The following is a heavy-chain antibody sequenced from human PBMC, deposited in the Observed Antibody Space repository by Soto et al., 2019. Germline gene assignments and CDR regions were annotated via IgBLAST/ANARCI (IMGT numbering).Heavy chain of an antibody. D-gene: IGHD1-1*01. V-gene: IGHV6-1*02. CDR1: GDSVSTSTAS. CDR3: ARDAATTLKYPHAMAV. J-gene: IGHJ6*02. CDR2: TLYRSKWYN. Sequence: QVQLQQSGPGLVKPSQTLSLTCVISGDSVSTSTASWNWIRQSPSRGLKWLGRTLYRSKWYNEYTVSVKSRITFNSDTSKNQISLHLNSVTPEDTAVYYCARDAATTLKYPHAMAVWGQGTTATVS.